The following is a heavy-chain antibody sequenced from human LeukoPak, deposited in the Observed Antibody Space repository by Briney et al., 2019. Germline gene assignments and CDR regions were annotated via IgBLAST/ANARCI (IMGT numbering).Heavy chain of an antibody. CDR2: INHSGST. Sequence: SETLSLTCAVYGGSFSGYYWSWIRQPPGKGLEWIGEINHSGSTNYNPSLKSRVTISVDTSKNQFSLKLSSVTAADTAVYYCARDYYDSSGYLGAYYYYYMDVWGKGTTVTVSS. V-gene: IGHV4-34*01. CDR3: ARDYYDSSGYLGAYYYYYMDV. CDR1: GGSFSGYY. D-gene: IGHD3-22*01. J-gene: IGHJ6*03.